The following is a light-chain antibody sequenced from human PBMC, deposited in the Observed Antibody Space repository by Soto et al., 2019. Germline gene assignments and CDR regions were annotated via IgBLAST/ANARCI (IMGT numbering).Light chain of an antibody. CDR1: TSDVGGNNY. V-gene: IGLV2-11*01. Sequence: QSALTQPRSVSGPLGQPAPFSATETTSDVGGNNYVSWYQHHPGKAPKLMIYDASKRPSGVPDRFSGSKSGNTASLTISGLQAEDEADYYCCSYAGSYTHYVFGTGTKLTVL. CDR3: CSYAGSYTHYV. J-gene: IGLJ1*01. CDR2: DAS.